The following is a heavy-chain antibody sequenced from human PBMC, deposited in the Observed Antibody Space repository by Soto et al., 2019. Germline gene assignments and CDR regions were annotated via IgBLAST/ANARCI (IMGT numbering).Heavy chain of an antibody. J-gene: IGHJ6*02. V-gene: IGHV4-39*01. D-gene: IGHD3-10*01. Sequence: SETLSLTCTVSGGSISSSSYYWGWIRQPPGKGLEWIGSIYYSGSTYYNPSLKSRVTISVDTSKNQFSLKLSSVTAADTAVYYCARAVVRGVMRYYYGMDVWGQGTTVTVSS. CDR3: ARAVVRGVMRYYYGMDV. CDR2: IYYSGST. CDR1: GGSISSSSYY.